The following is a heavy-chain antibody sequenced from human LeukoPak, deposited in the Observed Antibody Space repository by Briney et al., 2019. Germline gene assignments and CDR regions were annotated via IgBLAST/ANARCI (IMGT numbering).Heavy chain of an antibody. Sequence: ASVKVSCKASGYTFTGYYMHWVRQAPGQGLEWMGWINPNSGGTNYAQKFQGRVTMTRDTSISTAYMELSRLRSDDTAVYYCARAGYSGYFYYYYYMDVWGKGTTVTISS. CDR1: GYTFTGYY. CDR2: INPNSGGT. D-gene: IGHD5-12*01. V-gene: IGHV1-2*02. CDR3: ARAGYSGYFYYYYYMDV. J-gene: IGHJ6*03.